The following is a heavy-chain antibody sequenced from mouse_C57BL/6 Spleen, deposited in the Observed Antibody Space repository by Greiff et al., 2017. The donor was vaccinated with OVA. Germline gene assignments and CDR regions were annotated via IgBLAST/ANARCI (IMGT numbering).Heavy chain of an antibody. D-gene: IGHD1-1*01. J-gene: IGHJ3*01. V-gene: IGHV1-18*01. CDR2: INPNNGGT. CDR3: ARGGSSLAWFAY. CDR1: GYTFTDYN. Sequence: VQLQQSGPELVKPGASVKIPCKASGYTFTDYNMDWVKQSHGQSLEWIGDINPNNGGTIYNQKFKGKATLTVDKSSSTAYLELRSLTAEDTAVDYCARGGSSLAWFAYWGQGTLVTVSA.